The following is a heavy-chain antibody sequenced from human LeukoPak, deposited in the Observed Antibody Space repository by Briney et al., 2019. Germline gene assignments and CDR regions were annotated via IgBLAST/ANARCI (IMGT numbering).Heavy chain of an antibody. CDR3: AKERRIAVAASYYYYMDV. Sequence: GGSLRLSCAASGFTFSSYGMHWVRQAPGKGLEWVAFIRYDGSNKYYADSVKGRFTISRDNSKNTLYLQMNSLRAEDTAVYYCAKERRIAVAASYYYYMDVWGKGTTVTISS. J-gene: IGHJ6*03. D-gene: IGHD6-19*01. CDR1: GFTFSSYG. V-gene: IGHV3-30*02. CDR2: IRYDGSNK.